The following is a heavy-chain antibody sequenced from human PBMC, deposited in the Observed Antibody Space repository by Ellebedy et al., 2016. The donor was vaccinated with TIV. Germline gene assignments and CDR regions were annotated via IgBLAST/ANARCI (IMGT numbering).Heavy chain of an antibody. Sequence: SETLSLTCTVSGGSISSGGSYWSWIRQHPGTGLEWIGYIYYSGSTYYNPSPKSRVTISVDTSKNHFSLKLSSVTAADTAVYYCARSLIAAAGSSNWFDPWGQGTLVTVSS. J-gene: IGHJ5*02. D-gene: IGHD6-13*01. CDR3: ARSLIAAAGSSNWFDP. CDR2: IYYSGST. CDR1: GGSISSGGSY. V-gene: IGHV4-31*03.